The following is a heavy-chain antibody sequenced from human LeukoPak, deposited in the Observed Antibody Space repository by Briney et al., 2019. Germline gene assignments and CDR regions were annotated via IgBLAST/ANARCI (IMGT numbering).Heavy chain of an antibody. CDR2: IKPDGSEI. D-gene: IGHD4-17*01. Sequence: GGSLRLSCAASGFTFNDYWLDWVRQAPGKGLEWVANIKPDGSEIYYVDSVKGRFTISRDNAKNSLHLQMNSLRAEDGAVYYCEKVHDYGDYLCFDLWGRGTLVTVSS. CDR1: GFTFNDYW. CDR3: EKVHDYGDYLCFDL. V-gene: IGHV3-7*02. J-gene: IGHJ2*01.